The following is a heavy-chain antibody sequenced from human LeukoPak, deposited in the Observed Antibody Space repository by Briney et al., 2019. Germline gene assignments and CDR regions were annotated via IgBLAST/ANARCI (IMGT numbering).Heavy chain of an antibody. D-gene: IGHD3-22*01. V-gene: IGHV2-70*11. J-gene: IGHJ4*02. Sequence: SGPTLVNPTQTLTLTCTFSGFSLSTSGMCVSWIRQPPGKALEWLARIDWDDDKYYSTSLKTRLTISKDTSKNQVVLTMTNMDPVDTATYYCARAPYYYDSSGYSYFDYWGQGTLVTVSS. CDR2: IDWDDDK. CDR3: ARAPYYYDSSGYSYFDY. CDR1: GFSLSTSGMC.